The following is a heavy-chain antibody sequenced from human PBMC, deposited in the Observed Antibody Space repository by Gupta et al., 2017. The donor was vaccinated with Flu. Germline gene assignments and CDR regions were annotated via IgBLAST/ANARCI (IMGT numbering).Heavy chain of an antibody. V-gene: IGHV1-2*04. D-gene: IGHD2-21*02. Sequence: QVSPVQPGAEVKKTGASVTVSCTASGYTFTGYYMHSVRQAPGQGLEWMGWINPNSGGTNYAQKFQGWVTMTRDTSISTAYMELSRLRSDDTAVYYCARDTSGQSSTVVTDWYFDLWGRGTLVTVSS. J-gene: IGHJ2*01. CDR2: INPNSGGT. CDR3: ARDTSGQSSTVVTDWYFDL. CDR1: GYTFTGYY.